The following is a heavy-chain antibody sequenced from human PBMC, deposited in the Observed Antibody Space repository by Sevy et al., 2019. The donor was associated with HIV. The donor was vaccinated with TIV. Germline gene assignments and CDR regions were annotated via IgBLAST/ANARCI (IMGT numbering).Heavy chain of an antibody. CDR2: ISYDGSNK. CDR1: GFTFSSYG. Sequence: GGSLRLSCAASGFTFSSYGMHWVRQAPGKGLEWVAVISYDGSNKYYADSVKGRFTISRDNSKNTLYLQMNSLRAEDTAVYYCAKDFGPLAYSSSWSIDYWGQGTLVTVSS. CDR3: AKDFGPLAYSSSWSIDY. V-gene: IGHV3-30*18. D-gene: IGHD6-13*01. J-gene: IGHJ4*02.